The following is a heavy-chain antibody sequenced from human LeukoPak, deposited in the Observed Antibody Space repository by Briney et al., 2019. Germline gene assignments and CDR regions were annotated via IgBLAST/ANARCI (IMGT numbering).Heavy chain of an antibody. CDR1: GYTFTGYY. Sequence: ASVKVSCKASGYTFTGYYMHWVRQAPGQGLEWMGWISAYNGNTNYAQKLQGRVTMTTDTSTSTAYMELRSLRSDDTAVYYCARGVHGDYRWYFDLWGRGTLVTVSS. V-gene: IGHV1-18*04. D-gene: IGHD4-17*01. J-gene: IGHJ2*01. CDR3: ARGVHGDYRWYFDL. CDR2: ISAYNGNT.